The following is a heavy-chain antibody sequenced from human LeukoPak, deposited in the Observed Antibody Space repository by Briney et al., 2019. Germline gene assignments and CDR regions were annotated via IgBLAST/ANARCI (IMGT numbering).Heavy chain of an antibody. D-gene: IGHD5-18*01. J-gene: IGHJ4*02. CDR3: ARCGAMDDDYFDY. CDR1: GDSISTYY. Sequence: SETLSLTCTVSGDSISTYYWSWIRQPPGRGLEWIGFIYDTGSTNYNPSLKSRVTISRDTAKNQFSLRLSSVTAADTAVYYCARCGAMDDDYFDYWGQGTLVTVSS. V-gene: IGHV4-59*01. CDR2: IYDTGST.